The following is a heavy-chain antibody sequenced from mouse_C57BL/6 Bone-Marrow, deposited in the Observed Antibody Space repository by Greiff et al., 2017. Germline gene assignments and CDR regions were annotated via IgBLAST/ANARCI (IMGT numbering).Heavy chain of an antibody. V-gene: IGHV6-3*01. D-gene: IGHD2-5*01. J-gene: IGHJ2*01. CDR2: IRLKSYNYST. Sequence: EVQGVESGGGLVQPGGSMKLSCVASGFTFSNYWMNWVRQSPEKGLEWVAQIRLKSYNYSTHYAESVKGRFTISRDDSKISVYLQMNNLRAEDTGIYYCTAYYSNYEEVYWGQGTTLTVSS. CDR3: TAYYSNYEEVY. CDR1: GFTFSNYW.